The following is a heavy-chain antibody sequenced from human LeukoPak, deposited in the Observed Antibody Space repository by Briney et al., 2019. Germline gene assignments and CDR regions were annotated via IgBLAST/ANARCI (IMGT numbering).Heavy chain of an antibody. CDR2: ISSSGSTI. CDR3: ARDGQWFFDL. Sequence: PGGSLRLSCAASGFTFSSYEMNWVRQAPGKGLEKVSYISSSGSTIYYADSVKGRFTISRDNAKNSLYLQMNSLRAEDTAVYYCARDGQWFFDLWGRGTLVTVSS. CDR1: GFTFSSYE. V-gene: IGHV3-48*03. J-gene: IGHJ2*01.